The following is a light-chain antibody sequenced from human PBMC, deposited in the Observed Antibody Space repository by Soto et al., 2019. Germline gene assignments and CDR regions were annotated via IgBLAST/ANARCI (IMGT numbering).Light chain of an antibody. J-gene: IGKJ1*01. CDR3: QQSGT. V-gene: IGKV3-20*01. CDR1: QSISSNY. Sequence: EIVLAQSPGTLSLSAGERATLSCRASQSISSNYLAWYQHKVGQAPRLLIYGASSRARGIPDRFSGSGSGTDFTLTITRLEPEDFALYYCQQSGTFGQGTKVEIK. CDR2: GAS.